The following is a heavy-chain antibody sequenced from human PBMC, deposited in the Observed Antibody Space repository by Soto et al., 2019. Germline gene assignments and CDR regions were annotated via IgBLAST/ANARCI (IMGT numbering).Heavy chain of an antibody. CDR3: GGSPDDFRFGMDV. CDR2: INPNTGVT. V-gene: IGHV1-2*04. J-gene: IGHJ6*02. D-gene: IGHD1-26*01. CDR1: GYSFTDHY. Sequence: QAQLVQSGADVKKPGASVKVSCKASGYSFTDHYMHWVRQAPGQGLEWLGWINPNTGVTHFAQKFQGWVTMTRDTSINTAYMEHTRVKSDDKAFFFCGGSPDDFRFGMDVWGQGTTVTVSS.